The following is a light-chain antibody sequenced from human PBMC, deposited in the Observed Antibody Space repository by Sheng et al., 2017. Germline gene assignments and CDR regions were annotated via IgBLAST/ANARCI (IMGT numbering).Light chain of an antibody. CDR1: QGIRNS. V-gene: IGKV1-NL1*01. J-gene: IGKJ1*01. Sequence: DIQMTQSPSSLSVSVGDRVTITCRASQGIRNSLAWYQHKAGKAPKLLLYATSRLESGVPSRFSGSGSGTDYTLTISSLQPDDFASYYCQQYKSYSGTFGQGTKVEIK. CDR2: ATS. CDR3: QQYKSYSGT.